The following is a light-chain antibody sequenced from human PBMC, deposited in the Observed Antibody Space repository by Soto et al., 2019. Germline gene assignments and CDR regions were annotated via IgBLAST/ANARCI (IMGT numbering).Light chain of an antibody. CDR3: QQRSNWPAT. V-gene: IGKV3-11*01. CDR2: DAS. Sequence: EIVLTQSPATLSLSPGERATLSCRASQSVSSYLAWYQQKPAQAPSLLIYDASNRATGIPARFSGSGSGTDFTLTISSLEPEDFAVYYCQQRSNWPATFGQGTKVELK. J-gene: IGKJ1*01. CDR1: QSVSSY.